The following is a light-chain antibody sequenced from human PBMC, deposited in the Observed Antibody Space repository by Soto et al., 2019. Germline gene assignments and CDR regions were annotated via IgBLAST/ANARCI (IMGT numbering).Light chain of an antibody. Sequence: EIVLTQSPGTLSLSPGERATLSCRASQSVSSYLAWYQQKPGQAPRLLIYGASNRATGIPARFSGSGSGTDFTLTIGSPEPEDFAVYYCQQRSNWTRITFGQGTRLEIK. CDR1: QSVSSY. CDR2: GAS. J-gene: IGKJ5*01. CDR3: QQRSNWTRIT. V-gene: IGKV3-11*01.